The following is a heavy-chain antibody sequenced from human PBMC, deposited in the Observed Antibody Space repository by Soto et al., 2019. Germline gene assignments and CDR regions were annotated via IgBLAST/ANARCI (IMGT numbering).Heavy chain of an antibody. CDR2: ISAYNGNT. CDR1: GYTFTSYG. J-gene: IGHJ6*02. Sequence: ASVKVSCKASGYTFTSYGISWVRQAPGQGLEWMGWISAYNGNTNYAQKLQGRVTMTTDTSTSTAYMELRSLRSDDTAAYYCAREGYCSSTSCYTHPYYYYYYGMDVWGQGTTVTVSS. V-gene: IGHV1-18*04. D-gene: IGHD2-2*02. CDR3: AREGYCSSTSCYTHPYYYYYYGMDV.